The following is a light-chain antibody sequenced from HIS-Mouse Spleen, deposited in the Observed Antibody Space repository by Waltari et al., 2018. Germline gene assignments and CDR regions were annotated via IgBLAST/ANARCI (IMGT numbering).Light chain of an antibody. CDR1: SSDVGRYNL. J-gene: IGLJ3*02. V-gene: IGLV2-23*01. CDR2: EGS. CDR3: CSYAGSSTWV. Sequence: QSALTQPASVSGSPGQSITISCTGTSSDVGRYNLVSWYPQHPGKAPKLMIYEGSKRPSWVSNRFSGSKSGNTASLTISGLQAEDEADYYCCSYAGSSTWVFGGGTKLTVL.